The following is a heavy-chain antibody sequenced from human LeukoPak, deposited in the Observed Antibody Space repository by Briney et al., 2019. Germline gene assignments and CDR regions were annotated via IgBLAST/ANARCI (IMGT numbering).Heavy chain of an antibody. D-gene: IGHD4-17*01. V-gene: IGHV1-2*02. CDR1: GYTFTGYY. J-gene: IGHJ4*02. CDR2: INPNSGGT. CDR3: ARAPVSSDTTVTFDY. Sequence: ASVKVSCKASGYTFTGYYMHWVRQAPGQGLEWMGWINPNSGGTNYAQKFQGRVTMTRDTSISTAYMELSRLRSDDTAVYYCARAPVSSDTTVTFDYWGQGTLVTVSS.